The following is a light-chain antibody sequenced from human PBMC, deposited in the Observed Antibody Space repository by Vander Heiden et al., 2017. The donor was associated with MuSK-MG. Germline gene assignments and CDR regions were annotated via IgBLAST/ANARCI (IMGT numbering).Light chain of an antibody. CDR3: QQRDSRALT. J-gene: IGKJ4*01. Sequence: DIQMTQSPSSLSASVGDRVTITCRASQSISRYLNWYQQKPGKAPKLLIYAASSLQSGVPSRFSGSGSGTDFTLTISSLQPEDFATYYYQQRDSRALTFGGGTKVELK. CDR1: QSISRY. V-gene: IGKV1-39*01. CDR2: AAS.